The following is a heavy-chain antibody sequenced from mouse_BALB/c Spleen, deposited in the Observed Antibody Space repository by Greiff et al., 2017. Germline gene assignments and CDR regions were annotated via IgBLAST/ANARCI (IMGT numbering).Heavy chain of an antibody. V-gene: IGHV5-12-1*01. Sequence: EVKLMESGGGLVKPGGSLKLSCAASGFAFSSYDMSWVRQTPEKRLEWVAYISSGGGSTYYPDTVKGRFTISRDNAKNTLYLQMSSLKSEDTAMYYCARHGQLVYYAMDYWGQGTSVTVSS. J-gene: IGHJ4*01. CDR2: ISSGGGST. D-gene: IGHD4-1*02. CDR3: ARHGQLVYYAMDY. CDR1: GFAFSSYD.